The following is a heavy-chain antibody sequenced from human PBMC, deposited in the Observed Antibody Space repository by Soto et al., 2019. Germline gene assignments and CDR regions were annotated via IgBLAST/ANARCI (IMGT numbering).Heavy chain of an antibody. Sequence: ASVKVSCKASGYTFTGYYMHWVRQAPGQGLEWMGWINPNSGGTNYAQKFQGRVTMTRDTSISTAYMELSRLRSDDTAVYYCGRDPPYYDLFTGIRFGANWFDPWGQGTLVTVSS. V-gene: IGHV1-2*02. CDR2: INPNSGGT. CDR3: GRDPPYYDLFTGIRFGANWFDP. D-gene: IGHD3-9*01. CDR1: GYTFTGYY. J-gene: IGHJ5*02.